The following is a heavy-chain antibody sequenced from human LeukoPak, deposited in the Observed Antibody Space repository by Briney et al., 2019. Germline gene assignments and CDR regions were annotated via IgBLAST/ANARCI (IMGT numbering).Heavy chain of an antibody. Sequence: SETLSLTCTVSGGSISSYYWSWIRQPAGKGLEWIGRIYTSGSTNYNPSLKSRVTMSVDTSKNQFSLKLSSVTAADTAVYYCASDQYYYGSGSYAPVYYFDYWGQGTLVTVSS. CDR3: ASDQYYYGSGSYAPVYYFDY. CDR2: IYTSGST. J-gene: IGHJ4*02. V-gene: IGHV4-4*07. D-gene: IGHD3-10*01. CDR1: GGSISSYY.